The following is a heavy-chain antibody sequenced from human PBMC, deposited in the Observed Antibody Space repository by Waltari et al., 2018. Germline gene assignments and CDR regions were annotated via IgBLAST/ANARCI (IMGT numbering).Heavy chain of an antibody. CDR2: IYYSGST. CDR1: GGSISSSSYY. Sequence: QLQLQESGPGLVKPSETLSLTCTVSGGSISSSSYYWGWIRQPPGKGLEWIGSIYYSGSTYYNPSLKSRVTISVDTSKNQFSLKLSSVTAADTAVYYCARMDYGDYSWFDPWGQGTLVTVSS. J-gene: IGHJ5*02. CDR3: ARMDYGDYSWFDP. V-gene: IGHV4-39*07. D-gene: IGHD4-17*01.